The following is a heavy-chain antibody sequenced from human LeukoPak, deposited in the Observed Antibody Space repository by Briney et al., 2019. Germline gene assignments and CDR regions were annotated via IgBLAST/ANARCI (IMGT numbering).Heavy chain of an antibody. CDR1: GFTVSSNY. Sequence: GGSLRLSCAASGFTVSSNYMSWVRQAPGKGLEWVSVIYSGGSTYYADSVKGRFTISRDNSKNTLYLQMNSLRAEDTAVYYCAGDRGYGSLNFDYWGQGTLVTVSS. CDR2: IYSGGST. CDR3: AGDRGYGSLNFDY. J-gene: IGHJ4*02. V-gene: IGHV3-53*01. D-gene: IGHD5-18*01.